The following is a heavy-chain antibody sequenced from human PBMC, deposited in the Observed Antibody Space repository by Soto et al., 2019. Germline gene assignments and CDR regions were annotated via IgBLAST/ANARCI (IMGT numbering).Heavy chain of an antibody. J-gene: IGHJ4*02. Sequence: ASVKVSCKVSGYTLTELSMHWVRQAPGKGLEWMGGFDPEDGETIYAQKIQGRVTMTEDTSTDTAYMELSSLRSEDTAVYYCATADLSCGGDCYPDYWGQGTLVTVSS. CDR2: FDPEDGET. V-gene: IGHV1-24*01. CDR1: GYTLTELS. D-gene: IGHD2-21*02. CDR3: ATADLSCGGDCYPDY.